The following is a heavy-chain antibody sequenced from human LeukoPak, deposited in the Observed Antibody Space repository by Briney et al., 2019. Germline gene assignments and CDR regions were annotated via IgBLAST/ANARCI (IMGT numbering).Heavy chain of an antibody. D-gene: IGHD2-21*02. J-gene: IGHJ4*02. CDR3: AGGDYGYFDY. CDR1: GYSISGGYY. CDR2: IYHSGST. V-gene: IGHV4-38-2*02. Sequence: SETLSLTCTVSGYSISGGYYWGWIRQPPGKGLEWIGSIYHSGSTYYNPSLKSRVTISVDTSKNQFSLKLSSVTAADTAVYYCAGGDYGYFDYWGQGTLVTVSS.